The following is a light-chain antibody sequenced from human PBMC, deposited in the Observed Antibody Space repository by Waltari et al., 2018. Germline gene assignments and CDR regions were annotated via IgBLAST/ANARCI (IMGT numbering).Light chain of an antibody. V-gene: IGKV1-33*01. Sequence: DIQMTQSPSSLSASVGDRVTITCQASQDISKSLNWYQQKPGKAPNLLIYDASNLEAGVPSRVSGSGSGTDFTLTITSLQPEDIATYYCQQFDSLPYTFGPGTKLEIK. J-gene: IGKJ2*01. CDR2: DAS. CDR1: QDISKS. CDR3: QQFDSLPYT.